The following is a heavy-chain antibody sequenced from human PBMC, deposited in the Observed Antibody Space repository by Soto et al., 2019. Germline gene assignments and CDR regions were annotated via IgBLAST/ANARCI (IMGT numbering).Heavy chain of an antibody. J-gene: IGHJ4*02. CDR3: ARDSDFWSGYSPYYFDY. D-gene: IGHD3-3*01. Sequence: ASVQVSCKASGYTFAGYYMHWVRQAPGQGLEWMGWINPNSGGTNYAQKFQGRVTMTRDTSISTAYMELSRLRSDDTAVYYCARDSDFWSGYSPYYFDYWGQGTLVTVSS. CDR1: GYTFAGYY. V-gene: IGHV1-2*02. CDR2: INPNSGGT.